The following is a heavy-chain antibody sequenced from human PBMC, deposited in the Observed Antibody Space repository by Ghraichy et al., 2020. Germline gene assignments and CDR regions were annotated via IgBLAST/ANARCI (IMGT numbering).Heavy chain of an antibody. CDR2: IYYSGST. CDR1: GGSISSYY. Sequence: SETLSLTCTVSGGSISSYYWSWIRQPPGKGLEWIGYIYYSGSTNYNPSLKSRVTISVDTSKNQFSLKLSSVTAADTAVYYCARDLGGERVIDIWGQGTMVTVSS. CDR3: ARDLGGERVIDI. V-gene: IGHV4-59*01. J-gene: IGHJ3*02. D-gene: IGHD3-16*01.